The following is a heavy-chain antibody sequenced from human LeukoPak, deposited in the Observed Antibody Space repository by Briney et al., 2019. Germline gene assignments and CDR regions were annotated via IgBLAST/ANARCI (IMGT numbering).Heavy chain of an antibody. V-gene: IGHV1-18*01. CDR3: AGVLGVVPAAPFDY. J-gene: IGHJ4*02. Sequence: GASVKVSCKASGYTFTSYGISWVRQAPGQGLEWMGWISAYNGNTNYAQKLQGRVTMTTDTSTSTAYMELRSLRSDDTAVYYCAGVLGVVPAAPFDYWGQGTLVTVSS. CDR2: ISAYNGNT. D-gene: IGHD2-2*01. CDR1: GYTFTSYG.